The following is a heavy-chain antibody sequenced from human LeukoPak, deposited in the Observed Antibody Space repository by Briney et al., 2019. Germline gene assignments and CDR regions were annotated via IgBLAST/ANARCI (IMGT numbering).Heavy chain of an antibody. CDR3: ARERNYDFWSGYVYCYMDV. CDR2: IYYSGST. J-gene: IGHJ6*03. CDR1: GGSVSSGSYY. V-gene: IGHV4-61*01. Sequence: SETLSLTCTVSGGSVSSGSYYWSWIRQPPGKGLEWIGYIYYSGSTNYNPSLKSRLTISVDTSKNQFSLKLSSVTAADTAVYYCARERNYDFWSGYVYCYMDVWGNGTTVTVSS. D-gene: IGHD3-3*01.